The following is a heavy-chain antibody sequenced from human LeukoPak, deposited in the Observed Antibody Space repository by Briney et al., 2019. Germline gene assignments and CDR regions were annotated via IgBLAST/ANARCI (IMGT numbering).Heavy chain of an antibody. J-gene: IGHJ6*02. CDR2: ISGSGGRT. CDR1: AFTFSSYA. V-gene: IGHV3-23*01. CDR3: AKAKSPYYYYYGMDV. Sequence: GGSLRLSCAASAFTFSSYAMSWVRQAPGKGLEWVSAISGSGGRTYYADSVKGRFTISRDNSKNTLYLQMNSLRAEDTAVYYCAKAKSPYYYYYGMDVWGQGTTVTVSS.